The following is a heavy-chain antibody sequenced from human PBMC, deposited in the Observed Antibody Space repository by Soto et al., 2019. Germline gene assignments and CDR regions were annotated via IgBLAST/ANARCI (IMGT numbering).Heavy chain of an antibody. V-gene: IGHV3-30*18. CDR2: ISYDGSNK. CDR1: GFTFSSYG. CDR3: AKDLTKGNIVVVPAAITPIYYYYGMDV. J-gene: IGHJ6*02. D-gene: IGHD2-2*02. Sequence: GGSLRLSCAASGFTFSSYGMHWVRQAPGKGLEWVAVISYDGSNKYYADSVKGRFTISRDNSKNTLYLQMNSLRAEDTAVYYCAKDLTKGNIVVVPAAITPIYYYYGMDVWGQGTTVTVSS.